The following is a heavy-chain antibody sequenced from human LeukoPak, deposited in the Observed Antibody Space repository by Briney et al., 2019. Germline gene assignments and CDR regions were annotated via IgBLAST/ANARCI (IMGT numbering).Heavy chain of an antibody. V-gene: IGHV3-64*01. CDR1: GFTFSSYA. Sequence: GGSLRLSCAASGFTFSSYAMHWVRQAPGKGLEYVSAISSNGGSTYYANSVKGRFTISRDNSKNTLYLQMGSLRAEDMAVYYCARAGPYSSGAPYFDYWGQGTLVTVSS. CDR3: ARAGPYSSGAPYFDY. CDR2: ISSNGGST. J-gene: IGHJ4*02. D-gene: IGHD6-19*01.